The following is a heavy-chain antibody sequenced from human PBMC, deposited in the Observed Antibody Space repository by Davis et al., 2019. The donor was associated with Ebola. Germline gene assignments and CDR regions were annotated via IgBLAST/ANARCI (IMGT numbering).Heavy chain of an antibody. CDR1: GFTFSSCG. D-gene: IGHD2-15*01. CDR3: ARRQEAGYCSGGSCSHYFYYGMDV. V-gene: IGHV3-30*03. Sequence: GESLKISCAVSGFTFSSCGMHWVRQAPGKGLEWVAVISYDGSKTYYGDSVKGRFTISRDNSKNTLFLQTTSLRGEDTAVYYCARRQEAGYCSGGSCSHYFYYGMDVWGKGTTVTVSS. J-gene: IGHJ6*04. CDR2: ISYDGSKT.